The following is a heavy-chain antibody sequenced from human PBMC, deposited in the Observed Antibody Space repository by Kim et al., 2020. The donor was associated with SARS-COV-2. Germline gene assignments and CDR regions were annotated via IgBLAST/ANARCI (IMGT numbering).Heavy chain of an antibody. J-gene: IGHJ4*02. V-gene: IGHV3-7*01. CDR1: GFTFSSYW. D-gene: IGHD6-13*01. CDR2: IKQDGSEK. Sequence: GGSLRLSCAASGFTFSSYWMSWVRQAPGKGLEWVANIKQDGSEKYYVDSVKGRFTISRDNAKNSLYLQMNSLRAEDTAVYYCARDREAAPEYFDYWGQGTLVTVSS. CDR3: ARDREAAPEYFDY.